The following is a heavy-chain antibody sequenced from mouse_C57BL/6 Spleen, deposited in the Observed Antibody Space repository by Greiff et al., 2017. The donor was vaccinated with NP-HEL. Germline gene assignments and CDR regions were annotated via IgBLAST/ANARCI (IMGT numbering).Heavy chain of an antibody. V-gene: IGHV2-2*01. CDR2: LWSGGST. Sequence: QVRLKQSEPGLVQPSQSLPITCTVSGFPLPGYGVHWVRQSPGKGLEWLGVLWSGGSTDYNAAFISRLSISKDNSKSQVFFKMNSLQADDTAIYYCARGDPRSFDYWGQGTTLTVSS. J-gene: IGHJ2*01. CDR3: ARGDPRSFDY. CDR1: GFPLPGYG.